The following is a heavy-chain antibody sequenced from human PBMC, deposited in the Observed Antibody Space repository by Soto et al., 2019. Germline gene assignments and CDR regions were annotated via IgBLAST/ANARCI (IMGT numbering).Heavy chain of an antibody. CDR3: AREEFYYGSGAFFDY. CDR2: IIPILGIA. V-gene: IGHV1-69*08. J-gene: IGHJ4*01. Sequence: QVQLVQSGAEVKKPGSSVKVSCKASGGTFSSYTISWVRQAPGQGLEWMGRIIPILGIANYAQKFQGRVTITADKSTSKAYMELSSLRSEDTAVYYCAREEFYYGSGAFFDYWGHGTLVTVSS. D-gene: IGHD3-10*01. CDR1: GGTFSSYT.